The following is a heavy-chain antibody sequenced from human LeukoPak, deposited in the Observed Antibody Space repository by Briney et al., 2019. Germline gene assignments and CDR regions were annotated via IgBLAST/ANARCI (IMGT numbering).Heavy chain of an antibody. D-gene: IGHD3-22*01. V-gene: IGHV3-66*01. Sequence: GGSLRLSCAASGFTVSSNYMSWVRQAPGKGLEWVSVTYSGSDTYYADSVKGRFTISRDNSKNTLYLQMNSLRAEDTAVYYCARVLLPLYGMDVWGQGTTVTVSS. CDR3: ARVLLPLYGMDV. CDR1: GFTVSSNY. CDR2: TYSGSDT. J-gene: IGHJ6*02.